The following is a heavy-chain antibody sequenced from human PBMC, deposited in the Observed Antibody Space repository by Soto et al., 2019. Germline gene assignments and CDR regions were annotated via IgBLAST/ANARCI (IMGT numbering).Heavy chain of an antibody. CDR2: IYYSGSP. Sequence: SETLSVSYTVSGGYISSVGYYWSWIRQPPGKGLEWIGYIYYSGSPYYKQSLKSRVTISVATYKNPFSLKRSSVTASDTAVYYCARARTAAAPYYGMGGWCQGTTVTVS. D-gene: IGHD6-13*01. CDR1: GGYISSVGYY. J-gene: IGHJ6*02. V-gene: IGHV4-30-4*01. CDR3: ARARTAAAPYYGMGG.